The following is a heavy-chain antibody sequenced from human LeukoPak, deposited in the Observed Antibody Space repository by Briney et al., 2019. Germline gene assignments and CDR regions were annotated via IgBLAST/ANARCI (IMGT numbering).Heavy chain of an antibody. Sequence: SETLSLTCAVYGGTFSGYYWSWIRQPPGKGLEWIGEINHSGSTNYNPSLKSRVTISVDTSKNQFSLKLSSVTAADTAVYYWARGCGWNFGHYFDYWGQGTLVTVSS. D-gene: IGHD1-7*01. J-gene: IGHJ4*02. CDR2: INHSGST. CDR3: ARGCGWNFGHYFDY. V-gene: IGHV4-34*01. CDR1: GGTFSGYY.